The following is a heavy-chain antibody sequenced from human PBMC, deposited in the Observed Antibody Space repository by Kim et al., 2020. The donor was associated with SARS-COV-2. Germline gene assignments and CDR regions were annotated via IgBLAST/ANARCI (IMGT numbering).Heavy chain of an antibody. Sequence: ASVKVSCKASGYTFTSYAMNWVRQAPGQGLEWMGWINTNTGNPTYAQGFTGRFVFSLDTSVSTAYLQISSLKAEDTAVYYCARDHPLGIAVVPDYWGQGTLVTVSS. V-gene: IGHV7-4-1*02. CDR1: GYTFTSYA. CDR2: INTNTGNP. J-gene: IGHJ4*02. CDR3: ARDHPLGIAVVPDY. D-gene: IGHD6-19*01.